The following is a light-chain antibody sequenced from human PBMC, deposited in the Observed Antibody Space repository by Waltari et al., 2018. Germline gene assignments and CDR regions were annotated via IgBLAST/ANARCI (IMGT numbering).Light chain of an antibody. CDR3: QQYYSTPYT. CDR1: PSVLYSSNNKNY. J-gene: IGKJ2*01. CDR2: LAS. V-gene: IGKV4-1*01. Sequence: DLVMTQSPDSLAVSLGERATINCKSSPSVLYSSNNKNYLAWYQQKPGQPPKLLIYLASTREAGVPDRFSGSGSGTDFTLTISSLQAEDVAVYYCQQYYSTPYTFGQGTKLEIK.